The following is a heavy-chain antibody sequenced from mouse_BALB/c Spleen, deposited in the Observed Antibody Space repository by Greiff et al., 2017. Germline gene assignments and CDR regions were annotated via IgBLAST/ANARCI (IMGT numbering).Heavy chain of an antibody. CDR2: ISSGSSTI. CDR3: ARFVGAY. V-gene: IGHV5-17*02. J-gene: IGHJ3*01. Sequence: EVQGVESGGGLVQPGGSRKLSCAASGFTFSSFGMHWVRQAPEKGLEWVAYISSGSSTIYYADTVKGRFTISRDNPKNTLFLQMTSLRSEDTAMYYCARFVGAYWGQGTLVTVSA. CDR1: GFTFSSFG.